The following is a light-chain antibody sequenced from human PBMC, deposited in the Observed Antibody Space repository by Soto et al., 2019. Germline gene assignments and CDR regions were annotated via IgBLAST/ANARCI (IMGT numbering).Light chain of an antibody. J-gene: IGLJ1*01. CDR3: SSYTSSNSYV. V-gene: IGLV2-14*01. CDR2: DVS. Sequence: SVLTQPASVSGSPGQSIAISCTGTSSDVGAYNSVSWYQQYPGKAPKLMIHDVSNRPSGVSDRFSGSKSGNTASLTISGLQAEDEDDYYCSSYTSSNSYVFGSGTKVTVL. CDR1: SSDVGAYNS.